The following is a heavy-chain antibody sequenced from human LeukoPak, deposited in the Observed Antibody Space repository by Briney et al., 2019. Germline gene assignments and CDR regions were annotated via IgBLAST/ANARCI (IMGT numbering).Heavy chain of an antibody. Sequence: SETLSLTCTVSGGSISSSSYYWGWIRQPPGTGLEWIGSIYYSGSTYYNPSLKSRVTISVDTSKNQFSLKLSSVTAADTAVYYCARHSHYYDSSGPKWFFDYWGQGTLVTVSS. CDR3: ARHSHYYDSSGPKWFFDY. CDR2: IYYSGST. D-gene: IGHD3-22*01. V-gene: IGHV4-39*01. J-gene: IGHJ4*02. CDR1: GGSISSSSYY.